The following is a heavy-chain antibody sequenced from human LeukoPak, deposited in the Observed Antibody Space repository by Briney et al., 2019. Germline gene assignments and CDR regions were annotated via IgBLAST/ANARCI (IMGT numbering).Heavy chain of an antibody. CDR2: ISSDGSST. Sequence: GGSLRLSCAASGFTLRSFWMHWARQAPGKGLVWVSRISSDGSSTTYADFVKGRFTISRDNAKNTLYLQMDSLRAEDTAIDYCAREGVTVADMDVGGRGTTVTVSS. CDR3: AREGVTVADMDV. V-gene: IGHV3-74*01. J-gene: IGHJ6*03. CDR1: GFTLRSFW. D-gene: IGHD6-19*01.